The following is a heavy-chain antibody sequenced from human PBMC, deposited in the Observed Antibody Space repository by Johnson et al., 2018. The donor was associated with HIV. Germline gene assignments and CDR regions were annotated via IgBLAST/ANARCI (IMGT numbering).Heavy chain of an antibody. D-gene: IGHD6-13*01. CDR1: GFTFSSYW. CDR2: IKQDGSEK. V-gene: IGHV3-7*01. CDR3: ARVESDNFSSFPAAFDS. J-gene: IGHJ3*02. Sequence: VQLVESGGGLVQPGGSLRLSCAASGFTFSSYWMSWVRQAPGKGLEWVANIKQDGSEKYYVDSVKGRFTISRDNAKNSLYLQMNSLRAEDTAVYYCARVESDNFSSFPAAFDSWGQGTMVTVSS.